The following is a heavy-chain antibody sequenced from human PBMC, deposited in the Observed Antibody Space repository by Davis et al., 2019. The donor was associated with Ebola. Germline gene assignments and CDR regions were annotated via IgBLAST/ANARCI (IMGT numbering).Heavy chain of an antibody. CDR2: ITNGGSTN. CDR1: GFSFNSYT. J-gene: IGHJ4*02. V-gene: IGHV3-48*02. Sequence: GESLKISCIASGFSFNSYTMNWVRQAPGKGLEWLSSITNGGSTNSYADSVKGRFTVSRDNAKNSLFLQMNSLRDEDTAVYYCARGRWNYAMDYWGLGTLVIVSS. D-gene: IGHD1-7*01. CDR3: ARGRWNYAMDY.